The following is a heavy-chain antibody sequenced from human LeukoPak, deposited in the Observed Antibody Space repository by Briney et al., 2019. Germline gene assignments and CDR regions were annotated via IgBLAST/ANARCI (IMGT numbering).Heavy chain of an antibody. CDR1: GFTFSSYS. V-gene: IGHV3-21*01. CDR2: ISSSSSYI. Sequence: PGGTLRLSCAASGFTFSSYSLNWVRQAQGKGLERVSSISSSSSYIYYADSVKSRFTISRDNAKNSLYLQMNSLRAEDTAVYYCARGGSAVGLLYYFDYWGQGTLVTVSS. CDR3: ARGGSAVGLLYYFDY. J-gene: IGHJ4*02. D-gene: IGHD6-13*01.